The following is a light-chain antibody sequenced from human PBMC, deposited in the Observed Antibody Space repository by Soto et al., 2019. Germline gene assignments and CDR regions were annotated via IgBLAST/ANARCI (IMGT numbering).Light chain of an antibody. J-gene: IGKJ1*01. CDR1: QDISTY. CDR3: QKYNSPLWT. V-gene: IGKV1-27*01. CDR2: AAS. Sequence: DIQMTQSPSSLSASVGDRVTITCRASQDISTYLAWYQQKPGKAPKLLIYAASTLHSGVPSRFSGSGSGTDFTLPISSLQPEDVATYYCQKYNSPLWTFGQGTKV.